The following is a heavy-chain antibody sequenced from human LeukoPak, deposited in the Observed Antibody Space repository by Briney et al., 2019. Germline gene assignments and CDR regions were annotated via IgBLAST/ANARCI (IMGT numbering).Heavy chain of an antibody. Sequence: SETLSLTCTISGGSVNSSDYYWGWIRQPPGKGLEWIGYIYYSGRTVYNPSLKSRVTISVDTSKNQFSLKLTSVTAADTAVFYCARGSSSYVYFDYWGQGTLVTVSS. V-gene: IGHV4-61*08. CDR2: IYYSGRT. J-gene: IGHJ4*02. CDR1: GGSVNSSDYY. D-gene: IGHD6-13*01. CDR3: ARGSSSYVYFDY.